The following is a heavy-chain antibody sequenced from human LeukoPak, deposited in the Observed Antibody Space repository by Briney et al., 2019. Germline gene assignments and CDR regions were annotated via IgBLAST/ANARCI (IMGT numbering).Heavy chain of an antibody. J-gene: IGHJ1*01. CDR2: ISGSGGST. Sequence: GGSLRLFCAASGFTFSSYAMSWVRQAPGKGLEWVSAISGSGGSTYYADSAKGRFTISRDNSKNTLYLQMNSLRAEDTAVYYCARDVYSSGWYEYFHHWGQGTLVTVSS. CDR1: GFTFSSYA. D-gene: IGHD6-19*01. CDR3: ARDVYSSGWYEYFHH. V-gene: IGHV3-23*01.